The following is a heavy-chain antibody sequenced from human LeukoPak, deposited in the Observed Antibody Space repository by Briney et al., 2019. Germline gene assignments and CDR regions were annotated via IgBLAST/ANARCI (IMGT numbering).Heavy chain of an antibody. CDR3: ARDSPEDYYDSSGSYDFDI. J-gene: IGHJ3*02. V-gene: IGHV1-18*01. CDR2: ISAYNDNT. Sequence: ASVKVSCKASGYTFTSYGISWVRQAPGQGLEWMGWISAYNDNTDYAQNLQGRVTMTTDTSTSTAYMELRSLRSDDTAVYYCARDSPEDYYDSSGSYDFDIWGQGTMVTVSS. CDR1: GYTFTSYG. D-gene: IGHD3-22*01.